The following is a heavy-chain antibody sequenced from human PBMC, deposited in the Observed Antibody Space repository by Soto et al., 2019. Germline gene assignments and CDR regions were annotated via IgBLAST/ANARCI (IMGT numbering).Heavy chain of an antibody. CDR2: ISNSGRT. D-gene: IGHD3-10*01. J-gene: IGHJ4*02. CDR1: GGSVRRGNYY. Sequence: QVQLQESGPGLVKPSQTLSLTCTVSGGSVRRGNYYWSWIRQFPGKGLEWIGYISNSGRTHYNPSRMRRITILVDTSKNQFFLELRSVTAADTALYYCARADYATGSYYPDYWGQGTLVTVSS. CDR3: ARADYATGSYYPDY. V-gene: IGHV4-31*03.